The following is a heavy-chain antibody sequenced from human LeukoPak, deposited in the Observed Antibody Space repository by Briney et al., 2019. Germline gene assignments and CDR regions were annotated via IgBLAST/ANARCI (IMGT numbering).Heavy chain of an antibody. CDR3: AGTAAASSDDWFDP. Sequence: ASVKVSCKASGYTFSSYDINWVRQATGQGLEWMGWMNPNSGNTGYAQKLQGRLIMTTNTSISTAYMELSSLTSEDTAVYYCAGTAAASSDDWFDPWGQGTLVTVSS. CDR1: GYTFSSYD. V-gene: IGHV1-8*01. CDR2: MNPNSGNT. J-gene: IGHJ5*02. D-gene: IGHD6-13*01.